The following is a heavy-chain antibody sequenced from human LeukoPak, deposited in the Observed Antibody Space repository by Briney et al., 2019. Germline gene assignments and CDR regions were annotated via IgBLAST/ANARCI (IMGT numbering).Heavy chain of an antibody. J-gene: IGHJ1*01. CDR1: GFTFGSYG. D-gene: IGHD3-22*01. Sequence: GGSLRLSCAASGFTFGSYGMSWVRQAPGKGLEWVSFITPNADRASYADSVKGRFTISRDNPRNTLYIQMNSLRDEDTVVYYCAIMHGYYDGSGYWVQWGQGTLVTVSS. CDR3: AIMHGYYDGSGYWVQ. CDR2: ITPNADRA. V-gene: IGHV3-23*01.